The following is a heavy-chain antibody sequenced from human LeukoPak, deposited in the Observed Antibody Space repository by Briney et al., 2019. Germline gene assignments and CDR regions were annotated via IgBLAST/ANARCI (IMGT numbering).Heavy chain of an antibody. CDR3: ARDSSYYYYMDV. V-gene: IGHV4-39*07. CDR1: GGSISSSSYY. CDR2: IYYSGST. Sequence: SETLSLTCTVSGGSISSSSYYWGWIRQPPGKGLEWIGSIYYSGSTYYNPSLKSRVTISVDTSKNQFSLKLSSVTAADTAVYYCARDSSYYYYMDVWGKGTTATVSS. J-gene: IGHJ6*03.